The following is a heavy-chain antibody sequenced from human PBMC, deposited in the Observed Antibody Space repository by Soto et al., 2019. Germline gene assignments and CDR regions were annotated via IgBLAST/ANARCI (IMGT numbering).Heavy chain of an antibody. D-gene: IGHD3-10*01. CDR3: ASAAPGEWPPRHGFGMDV. CDR2: IIPIFGTA. V-gene: IGHV1-69*01. Sequence: QVQLVQSGAEVKKPGSSVKVSCKASGGTFSSYAISWVRQAPGQGLEWMGGIIPIFGTANYAQKFQGRVTITADESTSTAYMELSSLRSEDTAVYYWASAAPGEWPPRHGFGMDVWGQGTTVTVSS. CDR1: GGTFSSYA. J-gene: IGHJ6*02.